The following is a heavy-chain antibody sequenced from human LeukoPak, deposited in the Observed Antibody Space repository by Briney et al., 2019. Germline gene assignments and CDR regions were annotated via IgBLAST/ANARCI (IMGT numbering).Heavy chain of an antibody. Sequence: AGSLRLSCAASGFTVSSNYMSWVRQAPGKGLEWVSLIYSGGDTYYADSVKGRFTISRDNSKNTLYLQMNSLRTEDTAVYYCARHLYFDYWGQGTLVTVSS. CDR2: IYSGGDT. V-gene: IGHV3-53*01. CDR3: ARHLYFDY. CDR1: GFTVSSNY. J-gene: IGHJ4*02.